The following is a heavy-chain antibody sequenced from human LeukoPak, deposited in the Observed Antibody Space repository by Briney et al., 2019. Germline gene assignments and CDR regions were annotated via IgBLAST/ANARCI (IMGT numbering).Heavy chain of an antibody. D-gene: IGHD1-1*01. J-gene: IGHJ3*02. CDR1: EFTFSSYS. Sequence: GGSLRLSCAASEFTFSSYSMNWVRQAPGKGLELVSSISSSSSYIYYADSVKGRFTISRDNAKNSLYLQMNSLRAEDTAVYYCARDENNWNEDAFDIWGQGTMVTVSS. V-gene: IGHV3-21*01. CDR3: ARDENNWNEDAFDI. CDR2: ISSSSSYI.